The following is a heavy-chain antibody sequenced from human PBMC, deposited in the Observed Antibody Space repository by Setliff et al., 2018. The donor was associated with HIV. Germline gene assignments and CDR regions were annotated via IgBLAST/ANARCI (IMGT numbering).Heavy chain of an antibody. CDR2: IFYRGDT. CDR1: SGAISRAASY. D-gene: IGHD2-2*01. CDR3: ARPFPCASTTCYFAAFDM. Sequence: TLSLTCTVSSGAISRAASYWSWIRQSPGKGLEWIGTIFYRGDTYYNPSLKGRLTLSVDTSKSQFSLRLASVTAADTAVYYCARPFPCASTTCYFAAFDMWGQGIPVTVSS. V-gene: IGHV4-39*01. J-gene: IGHJ1*01.